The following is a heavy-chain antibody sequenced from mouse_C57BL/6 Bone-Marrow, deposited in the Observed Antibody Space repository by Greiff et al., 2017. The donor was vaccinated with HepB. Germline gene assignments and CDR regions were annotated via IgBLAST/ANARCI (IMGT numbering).Heavy chain of an antibody. CDR3: ARFDYDEGAWFAY. CDR1: GYTFTSYG. Sequence: QVHVKQSGAELARPGASVKLSCKASGYTFTSYGISWVKQRTGQGLEWIGEIYPRSGNTYYNEKFKGKATLTADKSSSTAYMELRSLTSEDSAVYFCARFDYDEGAWFAYWGQGTLVTVSA. V-gene: IGHV1-81*01. D-gene: IGHD2-4*01. J-gene: IGHJ3*01. CDR2: IYPRSGNT.